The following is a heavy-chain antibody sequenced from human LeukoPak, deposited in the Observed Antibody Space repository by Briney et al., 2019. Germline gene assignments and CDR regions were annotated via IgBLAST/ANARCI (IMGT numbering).Heavy chain of an antibody. CDR1: GFTFNHYG. V-gene: IGHV3-23*01. CDR2: ISGSGDSA. Sequence: GGSLRPSCVASGFTFNHYGMNWVRQAPGKGLEGVSIISGSGDSAFYADSVKGRFTISRDNSKNTLYLQMNSLRAEDTAIYYCAQKRGGYTPFDYWGQGTLVTVSS. D-gene: IGHD5-12*01. J-gene: IGHJ4*02. CDR3: AQKRGGYTPFDY.